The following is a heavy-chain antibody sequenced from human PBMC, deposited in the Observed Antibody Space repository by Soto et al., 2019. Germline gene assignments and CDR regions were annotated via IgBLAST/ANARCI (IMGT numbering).Heavy chain of an antibody. CDR1: GFTFSSYA. D-gene: IGHD3-22*01. J-gene: IGHJ5*02. CDR2: ISGSGGST. Sequence: GGSLRLSCAASGFTFSSYAMSWVRQAPGKGLEWVSAISGSGGSTYYADSVKGRFTISRDNSKNTLYLQMNSLRAEDPAVYYCAKVLYYYDSSGYSAWGQGTLVTVSS. CDR3: AKVLYYYDSSGYSA. V-gene: IGHV3-23*01.